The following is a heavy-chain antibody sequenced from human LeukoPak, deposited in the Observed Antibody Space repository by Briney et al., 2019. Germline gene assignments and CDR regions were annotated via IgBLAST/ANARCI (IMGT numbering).Heavy chain of an antibody. CDR1: GYTFTSYG. D-gene: IGHD2-15*01. J-gene: IGHJ4*02. CDR2: SSAYNGDT. V-gene: IGHV1-18*01. CDR3: ARESCTGGTCYFDDY. Sequence: VASVKVSCKASGYTFTSYGISWVRQAPGQGLEWMGWSSAYNGDTKYAQKLQGRVTMTTDTSTSTAYMELRSLRSDDTAVYYCARESCTGGTCYFDDYWGQGTLLTVSS.